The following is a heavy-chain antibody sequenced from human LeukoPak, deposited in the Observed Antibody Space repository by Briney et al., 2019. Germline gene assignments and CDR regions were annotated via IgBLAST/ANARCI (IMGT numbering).Heavy chain of an antibody. D-gene: IGHD5-18*01. Sequence: SVKVSCKASGGTFSSYAISWVRQAPGQGLEWMGGIIPIFGTANYAQKFQGRVTITADKSTSTAYMELSSLRSEDTAVYYCARANVYTAMDFDYRGQGTLVTVSS. CDR1: GGTFSSYA. V-gene: IGHV1-69*06. CDR2: IIPIFGTA. CDR3: ARANVYTAMDFDY. J-gene: IGHJ4*02.